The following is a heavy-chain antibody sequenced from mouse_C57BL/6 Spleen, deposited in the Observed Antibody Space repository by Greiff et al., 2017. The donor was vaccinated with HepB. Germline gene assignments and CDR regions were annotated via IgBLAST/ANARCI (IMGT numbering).Heavy chain of an antibody. V-gene: IGHV1-80*01. J-gene: IGHJ2*01. CDR1: GYAFSSYW. Sequence: VQLQQSGAELVKPGASVKISCKASGYAFSSYWMNWVKQRPGKGLEWIGQIYPGDGDTNYNGKFKGKATLTADKSSSTAYMQLSSLTSEDSAVYFCARSYYYGSSPYWFDYWGQGTTLTVSS. CDR3: ARSYYYGSSPYWFDY. D-gene: IGHD1-1*01. CDR2: IYPGDGDT.